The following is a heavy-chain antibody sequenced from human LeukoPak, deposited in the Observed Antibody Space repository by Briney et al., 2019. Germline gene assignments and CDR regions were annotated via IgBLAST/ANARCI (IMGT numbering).Heavy chain of an antibody. J-gene: IGHJ4*02. V-gene: IGHV3-23*01. CDR2: IIGSGGST. Sequence: PGGSLRLSCAASGFTFSGYAMSSVPQAPGKGLGCVSAIIGSGGSTYYADSVKGRFTISRDNSKNTLYLQMNSLRAEHTAVYYCAKGRTVTIHFDYWGQGTLVNGSS. CDR3: AKGRTVTIHFDY. CDR1: GFTFSGYA. D-gene: IGHD4-17*01.